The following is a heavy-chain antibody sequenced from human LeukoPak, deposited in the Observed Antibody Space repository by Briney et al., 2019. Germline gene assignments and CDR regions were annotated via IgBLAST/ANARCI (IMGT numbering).Heavy chain of an antibody. J-gene: IGHJ5*02. CDR3: ARGVYCSSTSCYFLSWFDP. D-gene: IGHD2-2*01. Sequence: PSETLSLTCAVYGGSFSGYYWSWIRQPPGKGLERIGEINHSGSTNYNPSLKSRVTISVDTSKNQFSLKLSSVTAADTAVYYCARGVYCSSTSCYFLSWFDPWGQGTLVTVSS. CDR2: INHSGST. V-gene: IGHV4-34*01. CDR1: GGSFSGYY.